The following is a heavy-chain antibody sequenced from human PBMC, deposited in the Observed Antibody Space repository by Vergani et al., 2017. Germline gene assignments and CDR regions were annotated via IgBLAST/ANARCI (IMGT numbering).Heavy chain of an antibody. V-gene: IGHV3-30*18. J-gene: IGHJ6*03. D-gene: IGHD6-13*01. CDR1: GFTFSDYY. CDR2: ISYDGSNK. CDR3: AKVAGTNYYYYYMDV. Sequence: QVQLVESGGGLVKPGGSLRLSCAASGFTFSDYYMSWIRQAPGKGLEWVAVISYDGSNKYYADSVKGRFTISRDNSKNTLYLQMNSLRAEDTAVYYCAKVAGTNYYYYYMDVWGKXP.